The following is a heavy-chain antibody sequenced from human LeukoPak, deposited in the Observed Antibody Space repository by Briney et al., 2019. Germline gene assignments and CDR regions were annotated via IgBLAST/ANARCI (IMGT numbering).Heavy chain of an antibody. CDR3: ARGLIAAAAIDY. V-gene: IGHV4-34*01. J-gene: IGHJ4*02. CDR1: GGSFSGYY. D-gene: IGHD6-13*01. CDR2: INHSGST. Sequence: SETLSLTCAVYGGSFSGYYWSWIRQPPGKGLEWIGEINHSGSTNHNPSLKSRVTISVDTSKNQFSLKLSSVTAADTAVYYCARGLIAAAAIDYWGQGTLVTVSS.